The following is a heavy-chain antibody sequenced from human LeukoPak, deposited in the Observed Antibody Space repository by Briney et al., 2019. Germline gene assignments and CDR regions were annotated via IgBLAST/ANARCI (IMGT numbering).Heavy chain of an antibody. V-gene: IGHV3-23*01. CDR1: GFTFSSYA. D-gene: IGHD3-10*01. CDR2: INGSGGST. J-gene: IGHJ4*02. CDR3: AREGVSYYGSRNDY. Sequence: GGSLRLSCAASGFTFSSYAMSWVRQAPGKGLEWVSDINGSGGSTYYADSVKGRFTISRDNSQNTLYLQLNSLRAEDTALYYCAREGVSYYGSRNDYWGQGTLVTVSS.